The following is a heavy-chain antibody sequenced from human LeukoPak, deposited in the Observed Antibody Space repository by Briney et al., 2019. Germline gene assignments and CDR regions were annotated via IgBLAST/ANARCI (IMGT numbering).Heavy chain of an antibody. CDR1: GGSISSGSYY. V-gene: IGHV4-61*02. Sequence: SQTLSLTCTVSGGSISSGSYYWSWIRQPAGKGLEWIGRIYTSGSTNYNPSLKSRVTISVDTSKNQFSLKLSSVTAADTAVYYCARDEAGFWSGYYYWGQGTLVTVS. D-gene: IGHD3-3*01. CDR2: IYTSGST. CDR3: ARDEAGFWSGYYY. J-gene: IGHJ4*02.